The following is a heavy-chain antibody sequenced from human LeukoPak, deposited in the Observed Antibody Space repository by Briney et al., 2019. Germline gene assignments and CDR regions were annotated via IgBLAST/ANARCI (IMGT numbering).Heavy chain of an antibody. J-gene: IGHJ4*02. V-gene: IGHV4-59*01. D-gene: IGHD2-21*02. CDR2: IYYSGRT. CDR1: GGSISSYY. Sequence: PSETLSLTCTVSGGSISSYYWSWIRQPPGKGLEWIGYIYYSGRTNYSPSLKSRVTISVDTSKNQFSLKLNSVTAADTAVYYCARCGGGCSGGFDYWGQGTLVTVSS. CDR3: ARCGGGCSGGFDY.